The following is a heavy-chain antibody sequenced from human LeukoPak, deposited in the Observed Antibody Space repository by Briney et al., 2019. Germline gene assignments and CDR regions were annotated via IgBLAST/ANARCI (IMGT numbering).Heavy chain of an antibody. CDR1: GDTFSIYA. J-gene: IGHJ3*01. D-gene: IGHD2-8*01. V-gene: IGHV1-69*06. CDR3: ASYCSNGVCYRGHAFDV. Sequence: SVKVSCKASGDTFSIYAISWVRQAPGQGLECMGRIIPNLGTANYAQKFQGRVTITSDKSTSTAYMELSSLRSEDTAVYYCASYCSNGVCYRGHAFDVWGQGTMVTVSS. CDR2: IIPNLGTA.